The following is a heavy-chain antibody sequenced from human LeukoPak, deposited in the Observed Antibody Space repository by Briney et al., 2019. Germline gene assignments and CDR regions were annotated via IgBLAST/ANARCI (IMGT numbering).Heavy chain of an antibody. D-gene: IGHD2-21*02. J-gene: IGHJ4*02. CDR3: ARVRGVTIPY. CDR2: ISYDEVKS. CDR1: GFTFNKFA. Sequence: VGSLRLSCTASGFTFNKFALHSVRPAPGKGLEWVAIISYDEVKSFYSASVKGRFTISRDNSKNTLYLQMNNLGPEDTAIYYCARVRGVTIPYGGQGTLVTVPS. V-gene: IGHV3-30-3*01.